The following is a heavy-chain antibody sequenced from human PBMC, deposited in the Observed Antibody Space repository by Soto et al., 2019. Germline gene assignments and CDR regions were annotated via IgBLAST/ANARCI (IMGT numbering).Heavy chain of an antibody. D-gene: IGHD4-17*01. V-gene: IGHV3-64*01. CDR3: ARDRTVTTSDAFDI. CDR1: GFTFSSYA. CDR2: ISSSGGST. Sequence: EVQLVESGGGLVQPGGSLRLSCAVSGFTFSSYAMHWVRQAPGKGLEYVSAISSSGGSTYYANSVKGRFTISRDNSKNTLYLQMGSLRAEDKAVYYCARDRTVTTSDAFDIWGQGTMVTVSS. J-gene: IGHJ3*02.